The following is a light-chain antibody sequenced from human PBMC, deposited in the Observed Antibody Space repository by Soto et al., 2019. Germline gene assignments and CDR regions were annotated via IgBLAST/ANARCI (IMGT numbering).Light chain of an antibody. CDR2: TNN. CDR1: SSNFGSNT. V-gene: IGLV1-44*01. CDR3: ATWDDNMNVV. J-gene: IGLJ2*01. Sequence: QSVLAQPPSVSGTPGQRVTISCSGSSSNFGSNTVNWYQQLPGTAPKLLLYTNNERPSGVPGRFSGSKSGPSASLAISGLQSEDEAHYYCATWDDNMNVVFGGGTKLTVL.